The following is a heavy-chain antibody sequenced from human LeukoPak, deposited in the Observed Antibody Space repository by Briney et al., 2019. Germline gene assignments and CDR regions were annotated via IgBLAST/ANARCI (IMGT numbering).Heavy chain of an antibody. Sequence: SETLSLTCTVSGGSISSGDYYWSWIRQPPGKGLEWIGYIYYSGSTYYNSSLKSRVTISVDMSKNQFSLKLRSVTAADTAVYYCARERSESITMVRGVLLDYWGQGTLVTVSS. CDR3: ARERSESITMVRGVLLDY. CDR2: IYYSGST. V-gene: IGHV4-30-4*08. J-gene: IGHJ4*02. CDR1: GGSISSGDYY. D-gene: IGHD3-10*01.